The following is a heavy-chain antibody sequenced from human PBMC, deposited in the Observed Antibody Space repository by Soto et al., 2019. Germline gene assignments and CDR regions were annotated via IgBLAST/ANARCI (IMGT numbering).Heavy chain of an antibody. CDR3: AGRSSGWDYFDY. V-gene: IGHV3-30-3*01. Sequence: QVQLVESGGGVVQPGRSLRLSCAASGFTFSSYAMHWVRQAPGKGLEWVAVISYDGSNKYYADSVKGRFTISRDNSKNTLYLQMNSLRAEDTAVYYCAGRSSGWDYFDYWGQGTLVTVSS. CDR2: ISYDGSNK. CDR1: GFTFSSYA. D-gene: IGHD6-19*01. J-gene: IGHJ4*02.